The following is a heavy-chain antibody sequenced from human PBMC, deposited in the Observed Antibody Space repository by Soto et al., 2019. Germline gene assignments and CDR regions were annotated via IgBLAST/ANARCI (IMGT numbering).Heavy chain of an antibody. V-gene: IGHV1-69*01. CDR3: ARYCSGGSCYFRDAFDI. CDR2: IIPIFGTA. CDR1: GGTFSSYA. D-gene: IGHD2-15*01. J-gene: IGHJ3*02. Sequence: QVQLVQSGAEVKKPGSSMKVSCKASGGTFSSYAISWVRQAPGQGLEWMGGIIPIFGTANYAQKFQGRVTITADESTSTAYVELSSLRSEDTAVYYCARYCSGGSCYFRDAFDIWGQGTMVTVSS.